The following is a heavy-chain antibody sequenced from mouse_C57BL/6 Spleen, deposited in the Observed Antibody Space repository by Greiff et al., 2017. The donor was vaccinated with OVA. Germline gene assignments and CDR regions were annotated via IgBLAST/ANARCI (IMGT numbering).Heavy chain of an antibody. CDR1: GYTFTDYN. J-gene: IGHJ1*03. CDR3: AREGLPNWYFDV. V-gene: IGHV1-22*01. Sequence: EVQLQQSGPELVKPGASVKMSCKASGYTFTDYNMHWVKQSHGKSLEWIGYINPNNGGTSYNQKFKGKATLTVNKSSSTAYMELRSLTSEDSAVYYCAREGLPNWYFDVWGTGTTVTVSS. CDR2: INPNNGGT.